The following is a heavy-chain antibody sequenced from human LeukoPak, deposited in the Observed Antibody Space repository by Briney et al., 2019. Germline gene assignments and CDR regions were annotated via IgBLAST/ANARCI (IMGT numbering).Heavy chain of an antibody. CDR2: IYSGGST. D-gene: IGHD2-2*01. CDR3: ARSQGYQLPFDY. J-gene: IGHJ4*02. CDR1: GFTVSSNY. Sequence: QPGGSLRLSCAASGFTVSSNYMSWVRQAPGKGLEWVSVIYSGGSTYYADSVKGRFPISRDNSKNTLYLQMNSLRAEDTAVYYCARSQGYQLPFDYWGQGTLVTVSS. V-gene: IGHV3-53*01.